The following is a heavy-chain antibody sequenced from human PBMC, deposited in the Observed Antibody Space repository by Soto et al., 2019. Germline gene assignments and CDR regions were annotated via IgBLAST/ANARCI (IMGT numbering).Heavy chain of an antibody. D-gene: IGHD2-21*01. CDR2: IKQDGSEK. Sequence: VQLVESGGGLVQPGGSLRLSCAASGFTFSSYWMSWVRQAPGKGLEWVANIKQDGSEKYYVDSVKGRFTISRDNAKNSLYLQMNSLRAEDTAVYYCAREVTEHMVVVIAIEAFDIWGQGTMVTVSS. V-gene: IGHV3-7*01. CDR3: AREVTEHMVVVIAIEAFDI. J-gene: IGHJ3*02. CDR1: GFTFSSYW.